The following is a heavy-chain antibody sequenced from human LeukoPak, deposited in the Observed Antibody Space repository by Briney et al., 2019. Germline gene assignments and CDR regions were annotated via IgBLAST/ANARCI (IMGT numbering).Heavy chain of an antibody. CDR1: RFALSCYW. Sequence: PGGSLRLSCAASRFALSCYWMYWVRQAPGKGLVWVSRINTDGSSTNYADSVKGRFTISRDNAMNTLYLQMNNLRAEDTAVYYCASRTGVYWGQGTLVSVSS. D-gene: IGHD1-14*01. CDR2: INTDGSST. J-gene: IGHJ4*02. CDR3: ASRTGVY. V-gene: IGHV3-74*01.